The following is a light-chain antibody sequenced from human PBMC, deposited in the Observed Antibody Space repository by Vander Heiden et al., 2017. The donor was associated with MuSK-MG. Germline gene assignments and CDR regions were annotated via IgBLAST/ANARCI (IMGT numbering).Light chain of an antibody. CDR3: QQYNNWPPWT. Sequence: EIVMTHSLSTLSVSPGESATLTCRASQSVSSNLAWYQEKPGQASRLLIYGATTKATGSPARVSGSGSGTEYTLTISSLQSEDVAVYYCQQYNNWPPWTFGQGTKVEIK. J-gene: IGKJ1*01. CDR2: GAT. V-gene: IGKV3-15*01. CDR1: QSVSSN.